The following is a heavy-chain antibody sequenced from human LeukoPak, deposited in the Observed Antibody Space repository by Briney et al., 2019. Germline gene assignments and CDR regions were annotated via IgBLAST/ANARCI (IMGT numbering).Heavy chain of an antibody. Sequence: SETLSLTCAVYGGSFSGYFWTWIRQPPGKGLEWIGEINHSGSTNYNPSLKSRVTISVDMSKNQFSLKLSSVTAADTAVYYCARDGSGTENDYWGQETLVTVSS. V-gene: IGHV4-34*01. CDR1: GGSFSGYF. D-gene: IGHD3-10*01. J-gene: IGHJ4*02. CDR2: INHSGST. CDR3: ARDGSGTENDY.